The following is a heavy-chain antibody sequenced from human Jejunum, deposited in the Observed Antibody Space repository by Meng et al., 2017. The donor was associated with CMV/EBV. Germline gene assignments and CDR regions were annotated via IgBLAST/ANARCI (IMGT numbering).Heavy chain of an antibody. CDR3: VRKAIQTGHFDY. V-gene: IGHV3-72*01. J-gene: IGHJ4*02. Sequence: AGLTFSDRYMDRVRQDPGKGLELVGRIREKPNSYSKEYAASVKGRFTISRDDSKNSLYLQMNSLQTEDTAVYYCVRKAIQTGHFDYWGQGTLVTVSS. D-gene: IGHD7-27*01. CDR1: GLTFSDRY. CDR2: IREKPNSYSK.